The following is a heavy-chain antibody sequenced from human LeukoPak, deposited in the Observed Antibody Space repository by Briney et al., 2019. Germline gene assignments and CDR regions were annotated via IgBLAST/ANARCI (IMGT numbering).Heavy chain of an antibody. Sequence: ASVKVSCKASGYTFTSYGINWVRQAPGQGLEWMGWISGYNGNTNYAQKFQGRVAMTTDTSTNTDYMELRSLTSDDTAIYYCARDARDVLLWFGEFFPWGQGTLVTVSS. V-gene: IGHV1-18*01. CDR1: GYTFTSYG. CDR3: ARDARDVLLWFGEFFP. D-gene: IGHD3-10*01. J-gene: IGHJ5*02. CDR2: ISGYNGNT.